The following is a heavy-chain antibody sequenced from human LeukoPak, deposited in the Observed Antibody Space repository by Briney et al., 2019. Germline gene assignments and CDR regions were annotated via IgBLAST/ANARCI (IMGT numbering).Heavy chain of an antibody. D-gene: IGHD3-22*01. Sequence: KTSETLSLTCTVSGGSISSSSYYWGWIRQPPGKGLEWIGSIYYSGSTYYNPSLKSRVTISVDTSKNQFSLKLSSVTAADTAVYYCARERVVVVRLVAFDIWGQGTMVTVSS. CDR3: ARERVVVVRLVAFDI. V-gene: IGHV4-39*07. CDR2: IYYSGST. J-gene: IGHJ3*02. CDR1: GGSISSSSYY.